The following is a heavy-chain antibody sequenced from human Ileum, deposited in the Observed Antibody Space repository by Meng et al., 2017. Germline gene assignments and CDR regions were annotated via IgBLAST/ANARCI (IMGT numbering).Heavy chain of an antibody. D-gene: IGHD3-16*01. CDR1: GFTLSDRW. J-gene: IGHJ4*02. CDR2: IQSKADGGTT. CDR3: TTFYAGY. Sequence: QVLESGGGVVKPGGSLRLSCAASGFTLSDRWMTWVRQAPGKGLEWVGHIQSKADGGTTDYAAPVKGRFTISRDDSKSTLYLQMNSLKTEDTAVYYCTTFYAGYWGQGTLVTVSS. V-gene: IGHV3-15*01.